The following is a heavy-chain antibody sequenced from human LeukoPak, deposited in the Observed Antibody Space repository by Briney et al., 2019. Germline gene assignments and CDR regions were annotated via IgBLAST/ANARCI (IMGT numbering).Heavy chain of an antibody. D-gene: IGHD3-10*01. Sequence: ASVKVSCKASGYTFINHYIHWVRQAPRHGLEWMGWINPNSGDTNYAQKFQGRVTMTTDTSMSTAYMEVSRRRSDDTALYYCGRDRITIVRGVLNYFDPWGQGTLVTVSS. J-gene: IGHJ5*02. CDR3: GRDRITIVRGVLNYFDP. V-gene: IGHV1-2*02. CDR1: GYTFINHY. CDR2: INPNSGDT.